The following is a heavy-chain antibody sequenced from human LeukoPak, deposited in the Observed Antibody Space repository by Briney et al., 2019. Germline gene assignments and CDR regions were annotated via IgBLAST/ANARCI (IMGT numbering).Heavy chain of an antibody. V-gene: IGHV4-34*01. CDR1: GDSLSRYY. J-gene: IGHJ6*03. CDR2: INPSGSP. CDR3: ASVRHDPLEYYYYIDV. Sequence: SETLSLTCAVYGDSLSRYYWTWIRQPPGKGLEWLGEINPSGSPDYNPSLKSRATTSLDTSKNQFSLRLASVTAADTALYYCASVRHDPLEYYYYIDVWATGTTVTVSS. D-gene: IGHD2/OR15-2a*01.